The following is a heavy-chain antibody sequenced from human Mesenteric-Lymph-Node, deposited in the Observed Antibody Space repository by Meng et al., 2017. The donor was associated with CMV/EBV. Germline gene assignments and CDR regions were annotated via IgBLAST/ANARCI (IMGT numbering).Heavy chain of an antibody. CDR2: ISSSSSYI. D-gene: IGHD6-13*01. CDR3: AKGSSSWSVIDY. V-gene: IGHV3-21*01. J-gene: IGHJ4*02. CDR1: GFTFIRYG. Sequence: GESLKISCAVSGFTFIRYGLHWVRQAPGKGLEWVSSISSSSSYIYYADSVKGRFTISRDNSKNTLYLQMNSLRAEDTAVYYCAKGSSSWSVIDYWGQGTLVTVSS.